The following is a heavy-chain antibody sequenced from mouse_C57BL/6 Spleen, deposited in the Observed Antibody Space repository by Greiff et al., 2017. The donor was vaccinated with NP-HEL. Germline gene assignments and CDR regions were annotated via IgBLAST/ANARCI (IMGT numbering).Heavy chain of an antibody. D-gene: IGHD1-1*01. CDR2: IYPGDGDT. Sequence: VKLQESGPELVKPGASVKISCKASGYAFSSSWMNWVKQRPGKGLEWIGRIYPGDGDTNYNGKFKGKATLTADKSSSTAYMQLSSLTSEDSAVYFCSYYGSSYSAYWGQGTLVTVSA. V-gene: IGHV1-82*01. CDR3: SYYGSSYSAY. J-gene: IGHJ3*01. CDR1: GYAFSSSW.